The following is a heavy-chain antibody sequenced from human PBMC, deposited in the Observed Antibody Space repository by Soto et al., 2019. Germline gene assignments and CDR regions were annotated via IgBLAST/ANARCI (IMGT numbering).Heavy chain of an antibody. CDR3: ARGFNWNYYY. Sequence: WTWIRQPPGKGLEWIGHISYSGSTNYNPSLKSRVTISVDTSKNHFSLELSSVAAADTAVYYCARGFNWNYYYWGQGTQVTVSS. J-gene: IGHJ4*02. D-gene: IGHD1-7*01. CDR2: ISYSGST. V-gene: IGHV4-61*03.